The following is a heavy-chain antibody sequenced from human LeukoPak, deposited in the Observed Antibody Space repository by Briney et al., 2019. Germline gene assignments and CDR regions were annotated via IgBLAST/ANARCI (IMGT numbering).Heavy chain of an antibody. J-gene: IGHJ5*02. CDR3: ARDPHYCSGGSCYSLGFDP. V-gene: IGHV3-33*01. CDR1: GFTFSNYG. CDR2: IWADGSNQ. Sequence: GRSLRLSCAASGFTFSNYGMQWVRQAPGKGLEWVAVIWADGSNQYYADSVKGRFTISRDISKNTLYLQMNSLRAKDTAVYYCARDPHYCSGGSCYSLGFDPWGQGTLVTVSS. D-gene: IGHD2-15*01.